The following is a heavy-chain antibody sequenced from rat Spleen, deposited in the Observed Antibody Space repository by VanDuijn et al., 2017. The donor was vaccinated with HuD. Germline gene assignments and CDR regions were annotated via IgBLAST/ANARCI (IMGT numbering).Heavy chain of an antibody. Sequence: EVQLVESGGGLVQPGRSMKLSCAASGLSFSNYYMAWVRQAPTKGLDWVATISYDGSTTYYRDSVKGRFTISRDNANSTLYLQMNSLRSEDTATYYCARARTTSNYFDYWGQGVMVTVSS. J-gene: IGHJ2*01. CDR1: GLSFSNYY. V-gene: IGHV5-29*01. CDR2: ISYDGSTT. D-gene: IGHD1-10*01. CDR3: ARARTTSNYFDY.